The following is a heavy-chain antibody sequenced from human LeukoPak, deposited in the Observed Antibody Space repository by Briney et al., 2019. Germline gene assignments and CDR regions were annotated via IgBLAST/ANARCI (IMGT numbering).Heavy chain of an antibody. J-gene: IGHJ4*02. CDR1: GFTFSGYR. CDR2: ITETGSII. CDR3: ARSGSSSWYSFDY. Sequence: AGGSLRLSCAASGFTFSGYRMSWVRQTPGKGLEWLSYITETGSIIYYADSVKGRFAISRDNAKNSLYLQINSLRAEDTAVYYCARSGSSSWYSFDYWGQGTLVTVSS. D-gene: IGHD6-13*01. V-gene: IGHV3-48*04.